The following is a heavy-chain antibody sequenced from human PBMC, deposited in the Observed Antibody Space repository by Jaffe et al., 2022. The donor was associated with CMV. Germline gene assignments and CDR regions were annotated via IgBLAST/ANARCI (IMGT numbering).Heavy chain of an antibody. CDR3: ARHRTFTVAGLPQLNYFDY. CDR2: IYYSEST. D-gene: IGHD6-19*01. CDR1: GGSVSSTNYY. Sequence: QVQLQESGPGLVKPSETLSLTCTVSGGSVSSTNYYWGWIRQPPGKGLEWIGSIYYSESTYYNPSLQSRVTISVDTSKNQFSLKLSSVTAADTAVYYCARHRTFTVAGLPQLNYFDYWGQGTLVTVSS. V-gene: IGHV4-39*01. J-gene: IGHJ4*02.